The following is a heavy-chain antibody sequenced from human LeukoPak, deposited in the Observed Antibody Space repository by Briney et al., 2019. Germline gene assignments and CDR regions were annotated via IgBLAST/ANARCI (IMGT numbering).Heavy chain of an antibody. CDR3: ARGAYSSSWYFDY. CDR2: ISSSGSTI. J-gene: IGHJ4*02. Sequence: GGSLRLSCAASGFTFSDYYMSWIRQAPGKGLEWLSYISSSGSTIYYADSVKGRFTISRDNAKNSLYLQMNSLRAEDTAVYYCARGAYSSSWYFDYWGQGTLVTVSS. V-gene: IGHV3-11*04. CDR1: GFTFSDYY. D-gene: IGHD6-13*01.